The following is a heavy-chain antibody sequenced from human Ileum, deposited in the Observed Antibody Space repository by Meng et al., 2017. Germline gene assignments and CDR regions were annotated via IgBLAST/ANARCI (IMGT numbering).Heavy chain of an antibody. CDR1: GFTFSSYA. CDR2: ISYDGSNK. J-gene: IGHJ4*02. V-gene: IGHV3-30*01. CDR3: ARDWPLAY. Sequence: GESLKISCAASGFTFSSYAMHWVRQAPGKGLEWVAVISYDGSNKYYADSVKGRFTISRDNSKNTLYLQMNSLRAEDTAVYYCARDWPLAYWGQGTLVTVSS.